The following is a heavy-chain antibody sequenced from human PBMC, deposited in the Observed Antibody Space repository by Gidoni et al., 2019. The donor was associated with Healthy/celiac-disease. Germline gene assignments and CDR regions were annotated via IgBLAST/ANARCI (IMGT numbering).Heavy chain of an antibody. CDR1: GYTLTELS. CDR3: ATFVAVAARRGAFDI. D-gene: IGHD6-19*01. J-gene: IGHJ3*02. V-gene: IGHV1-24*01. CDR2: FDPEDGET. Sequence: QVQLVQYGAEVKKTGASVKVSCKVSGYTLTELSMHWVRQAPGKGLEWMGGFDPEDGETIYAQKFQGRVTMTEDTSTDTAYMELSSLRSEDTAVYYCATFVAVAARRGAFDIWGQGTMVTVSS.